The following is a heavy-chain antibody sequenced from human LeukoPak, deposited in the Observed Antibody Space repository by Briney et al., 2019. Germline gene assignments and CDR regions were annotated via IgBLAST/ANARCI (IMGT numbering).Heavy chain of an antibody. CDR2: ISGYNGNT. CDR1: GYTFNSNG. J-gene: IGHJ4*02. D-gene: IGHD6-13*01. CDR3: ARSIAAAGYADY. V-gene: IGHV1-18*01. Sequence: ASVKVSSKASGYTFNSNGISWVRQAPGQGLEWMGWISGYNGNTKYAQNLQGRVTMTTDTSTSTAYMELGSLRSDDTAVYYCARSIAAAGYADYWGQGTLVTVSS.